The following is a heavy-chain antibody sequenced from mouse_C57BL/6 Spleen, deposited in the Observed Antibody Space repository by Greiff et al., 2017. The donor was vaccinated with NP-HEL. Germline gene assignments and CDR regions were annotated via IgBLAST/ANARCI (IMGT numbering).Heavy chain of an antibody. CDR2: ISDGGSYT. J-gene: IGHJ3*01. CDR1: GFTFSSYA. V-gene: IGHV5-4*01. Sequence: EVKLVESGGGLVKPGGSLKLSCAASGFTFSSYAMSWVRQTPEKRLEWVATISDGGSYTYYPDNVKGRFTISRDNAKNNLYLQMSHLKSEDTAMYYCARERWFAYWGQGTLVTVSA. CDR3: ARERWFAY.